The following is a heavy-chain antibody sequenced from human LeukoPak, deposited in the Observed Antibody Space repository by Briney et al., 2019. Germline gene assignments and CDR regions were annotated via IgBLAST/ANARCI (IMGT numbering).Heavy chain of an antibody. CDR3: LVDGSGTYTGLDH. V-gene: IGHV1-2*06. Sequence: GASVKVSCRASDYTFTSYGISWVRQAPGQGLEWMGRLLPNSDGTAYAQKFQGRVTMTRDTSISTAYMELSRLRFDDTAVYYCLVDGSGTYTGLDHWGQGTLVAVSS. J-gene: IGHJ4*02. CDR2: LLPNSDGT. D-gene: IGHD3-10*01. CDR1: DYTFTSYG.